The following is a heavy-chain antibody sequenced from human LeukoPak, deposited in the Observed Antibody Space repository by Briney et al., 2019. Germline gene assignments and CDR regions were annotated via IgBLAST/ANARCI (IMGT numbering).Heavy chain of an antibody. D-gene: IGHD2-21*01. CDR1: GFSFNTYA. Sequence: GGSLRLSCAASGFSFNTYAMSWVRQAPGRGLEWVANIKQDGSEKYYVDSVKGRFTISRDNAKNSLYLQMNSLRAEDTAVYYCARDSGSLLYYYYYYYMDVWGKGTTVTVSS. CDR2: IKQDGSEK. J-gene: IGHJ6*03. CDR3: ARDSGSLLYYYYYYYMDV. V-gene: IGHV3-7*01.